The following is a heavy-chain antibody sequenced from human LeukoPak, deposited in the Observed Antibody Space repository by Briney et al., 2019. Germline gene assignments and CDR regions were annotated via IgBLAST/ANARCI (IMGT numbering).Heavy chain of an antibody. J-gene: IGHJ4*02. V-gene: IGHV1-18*01. D-gene: IGHD2-2*01. CDR1: GYTFSNFG. CDR2: ISGNNDNP. CDR3: ARDGTSTDDC. Sequence: ASVKVSCKASGYTFSNFGISWVRQAPGQGPEWMGWISGNNDNPNYGQKFQGRFTVTTDSSTSTAYMELRNLRSDDTAVYYCARDGTSTDDCWGQGTLVTVSS.